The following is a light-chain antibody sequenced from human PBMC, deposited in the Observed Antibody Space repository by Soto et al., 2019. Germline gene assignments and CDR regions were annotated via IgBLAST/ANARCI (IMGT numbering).Light chain of an antibody. CDR2: AAS. CDR3: LQHNSFPLT. CDR1: QDIRND. V-gene: IGKV1-17*01. J-gene: IGKJ4*01. Sequence: DIQMTQSPSSQSASVGDRVTMTCRASQDIRNDLGWYQQKAGKAPKRLIYAASSLQSGVPSRFSGSGSGTEFTLTISSLQPEDFATYYCLQHNSFPLTFGGGTKVEIE.